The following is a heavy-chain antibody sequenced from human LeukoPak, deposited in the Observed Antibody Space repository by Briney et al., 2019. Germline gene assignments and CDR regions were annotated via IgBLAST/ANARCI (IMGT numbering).Heavy chain of an antibody. Sequence: GGSLRLSCAASGFTFSSYAMHWVRQAPGKGLEWVAVISYDGSNKYYADSVKGRFTISRDNSKNTLYLQMNSLRAEDTAVYYCARETAMAMYFDYWGQGTLVTASS. J-gene: IGHJ4*02. V-gene: IGHV3-30*01. D-gene: IGHD5-18*01. CDR3: ARETAMAMYFDY. CDR1: GFTFSSYA. CDR2: ISYDGSNK.